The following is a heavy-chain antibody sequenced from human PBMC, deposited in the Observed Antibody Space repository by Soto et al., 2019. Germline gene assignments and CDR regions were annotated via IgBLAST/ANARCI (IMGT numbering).Heavy chain of an antibody. CDR1: GFTFSNAW. D-gene: IGHD3-10*01. CDR2: IKSKTDGGTT. CDR3: TTGNLVQLPCPVAY. Sequence: EVQLVESGGGLVKPGGSLRLSCAASGFTFSNAWMSWVRQAPGKGLEWVGRIKSKTDGGTTDYAAPVKGRCTISRDDSYNTLELQIDILHTEGTAVYYCTTGNLVQLPCPVAYWCRGTLVTVS. J-gene: IGHJ4*02. V-gene: IGHV3-15*01.